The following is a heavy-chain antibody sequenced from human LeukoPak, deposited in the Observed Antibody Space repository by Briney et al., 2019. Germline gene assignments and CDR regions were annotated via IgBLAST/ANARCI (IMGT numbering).Heavy chain of an antibody. Sequence: GGSLRLSCAASGFTFSSYEMNWVRQAPGKGLEWVSYISSSGSTIYYADSVKGRFTISRDNAKNSLYLQMNSLRAEDTAVYYCAREREYFDYWGQGTLVTVSS. V-gene: IGHV3-48*03. CDR3: AREREYFDY. J-gene: IGHJ4*02. CDR2: ISSSGSTI. D-gene: IGHD1-26*01. CDR1: GFTFSSYE.